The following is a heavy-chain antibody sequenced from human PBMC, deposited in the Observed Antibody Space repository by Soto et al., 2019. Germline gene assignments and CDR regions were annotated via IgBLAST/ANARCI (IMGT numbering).Heavy chain of an antibody. CDR3: ARAVVSSSSWSTSNDAFDI. D-gene: IGHD6-13*01. Sequence: SETLSLTCAVYGGSFGGYFWTWIRQPPGKGLEWIGEIHHSGSTNYNPSLKSRVTISVDTSNNQLSLKVNSVTTADTAVYYCARAVVSSSSWSTSNDAFDIWGQGTMVTVSS. V-gene: IGHV4-34*01. CDR2: IHHSGST. J-gene: IGHJ3*02. CDR1: GGSFGGYF.